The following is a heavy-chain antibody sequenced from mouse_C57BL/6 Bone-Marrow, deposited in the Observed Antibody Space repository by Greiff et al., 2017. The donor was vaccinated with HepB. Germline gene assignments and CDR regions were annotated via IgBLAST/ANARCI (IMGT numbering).Heavy chain of an antibody. J-gene: IGHJ1*03. V-gene: IGHV14-2*01. Sequence: VQLQQPGAELVKPGASVKLSCKASGYTFTSYWMHWVKQRTEQGLEWIGRIDPEDGETKYAPKFQGKATITADTSSNTAYLQLSSLTSEDTAVYYCARCDYYGSSWDWYYDVWGTGTTVTVSS. D-gene: IGHD1-1*01. CDR3: ARCDYYGSSWDWYYDV. CDR2: IDPEDGET. CDR1: GYTFTSYW.